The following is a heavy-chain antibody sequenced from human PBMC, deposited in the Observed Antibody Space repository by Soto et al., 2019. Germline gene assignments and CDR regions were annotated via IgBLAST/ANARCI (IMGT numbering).Heavy chain of an antibody. CDR2: VEYGGST. CDR1: GGSILSSNFY. D-gene: IGHD3-10*02. J-gene: IGHJ5*02. CDR3: ARHVRGAVTMNWFDP. Sequence: QLQESGPGLVKPSETLSLTCTVSGGSILSSNFYWGWIRQPPGKGLEWIGSVEYGGSTYDNPSLKSRVTLSADTSMNQCSLKLTSVTAADTAIYYCARHVRGAVTMNWFDPWGHGTLVTVSS. V-gene: IGHV4-39*01.